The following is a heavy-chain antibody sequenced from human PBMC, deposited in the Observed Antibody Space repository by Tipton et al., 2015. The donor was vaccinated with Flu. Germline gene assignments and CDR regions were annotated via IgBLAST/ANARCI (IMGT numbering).Heavy chain of an antibody. CDR2: IHNSGTT. CDR1: GDSISTGSHY. Sequence: GLVKPSQTLSLTCNVSGDSISTGSHYWNWIRQPAGKGLEWIGNIHNSGTTNYNSSLKSRVTMSVDTSKNQFSLKLSFVTAADTAVYYCARHPYGDYVGPFDSWGQGILVTVSS. V-gene: IGHV4-61*02. CDR3: ARHPYGDYVGPFDS. J-gene: IGHJ4*02. D-gene: IGHD4-17*01.